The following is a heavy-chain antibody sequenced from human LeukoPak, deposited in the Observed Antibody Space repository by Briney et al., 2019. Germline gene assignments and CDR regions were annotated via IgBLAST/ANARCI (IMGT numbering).Heavy chain of an antibody. Sequence: GASVRDSSKESGYISSVYYMHWGRQAPGQGLEWMGWINPNIGGTNYAEKFQGRVTMTRDTSISTAYMELSRLRSDDTAVYYCARVYRGYSGYDQYDAFDIWGQGTMVTVSS. CDR3: ARVYRGYSGYDQYDAFDI. J-gene: IGHJ3*02. CDR2: INPNIGGT. CDR1: GYISSVYY. D-gene: IGHD5-12*01. V-gene: IGHV1-2*02.